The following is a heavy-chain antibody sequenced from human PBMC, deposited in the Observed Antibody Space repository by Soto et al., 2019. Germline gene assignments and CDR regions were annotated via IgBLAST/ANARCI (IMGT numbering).Heavy chain of an antibody. J-gene: IGHJ6*02. CDR3: ARADVVVPVWGGMEV. Sequence: GGSLRLSCAASGFTFSDYYMSWLRQAPGKGLEWVSYISSSSSYTNYADSVKGRFTISRDNAKNSLYLQMNSLRAEDTAVYYCARADVVVPVWGGMEVWGQGTTVIVSS. CDR2: ISSSSSYT. V-gene: IGHV3-11*06. D-gene: IGHD2-2*01. CDR1: GFTFSDYY.